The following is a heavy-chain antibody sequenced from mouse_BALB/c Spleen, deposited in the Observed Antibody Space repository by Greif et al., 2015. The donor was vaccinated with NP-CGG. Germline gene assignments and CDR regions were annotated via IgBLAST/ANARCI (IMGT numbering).Heavy chain of an antibody. J-gene: IGHJ3*01. D-gene: IGHD4-1*01. Sequence: QVQLQQSGAELMKPGASVKRSCKATGYTFSSYWIEWVKQRPGHGLEWIGEILPGSGSTNYNEKFKGKATFTADTSSNTAYMQLSSVTSEDSAVYCCAREGGNWGFAYWGQGTLVTVSA. V-gene: IGHV1-9*01. CDR2: ILPGSGST. CDR3: AREGGNWGFAY. CDR1: GYTFSSYW.